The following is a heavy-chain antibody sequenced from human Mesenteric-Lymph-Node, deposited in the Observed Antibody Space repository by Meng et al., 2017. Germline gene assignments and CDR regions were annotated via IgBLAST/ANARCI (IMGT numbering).Heavy chain of an antibody. D-gene: IGHD2-15*01. CDR2: INSDGSST. Sequence: GESLKISCAASGFTFSSYWMHWVRQAPGKGLVWVSRINSDGSSTSYADSVKGRFTISRDNAKNTLYLQMNSLRAEDTAVYYCAREGGLKYCSGGSCYSNYYYGMDVWGQGTTVTVSS. J-gene: IGHJ6*02. V-gene: IGHV3-74*01. CDR1: GFTFSSYW. CDR3: AREGGLKYCSGGSCYSNYYYGMDV.